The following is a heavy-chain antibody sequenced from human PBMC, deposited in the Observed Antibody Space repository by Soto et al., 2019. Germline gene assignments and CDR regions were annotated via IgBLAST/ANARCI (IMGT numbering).Heavy chain of an antibody. V-gene: IGHV1-69*13. J-gene: IGHJ5*02. D-gene: IGHD3-22*01. CDR1: GYTFTSYT. CDR3: TRDLYYFDSSAYYGHNWFDP. CDR2: IIPMFGTT. Sequence: GASVKVSCKASGYTFTSYTMSWVRQAPGQGLEWMGGIIPMFGTTTYAENFQGRVTITADESTSTAYMELTSLRSEDTAVYYCTRDLYYFDSSAYYGHNWFDPWGQGTRVTVSS.